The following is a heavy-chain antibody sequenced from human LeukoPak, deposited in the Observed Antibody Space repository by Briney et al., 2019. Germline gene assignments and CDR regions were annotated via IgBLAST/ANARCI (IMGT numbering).Heavy chain of an antibody. CDR1: GYSFTSYW. D-gene: IGHD3-22*01. J-gene: IGHJ4*02. Sequence: GESLKISCKGSGYSFTSYWIGWVRQMPGKGLEWMGIIYPGDSDTKYSPSFQGQVTISADKSINTVYLQWSSLKASDTAMYYCARSTYYYDSSGYYFDYWGQGTLVTVSS. CDR2: IYPGDSDT. CDR3: ARSTYYYDSSGYYFDY. V-gene: IGHV5-51*01.